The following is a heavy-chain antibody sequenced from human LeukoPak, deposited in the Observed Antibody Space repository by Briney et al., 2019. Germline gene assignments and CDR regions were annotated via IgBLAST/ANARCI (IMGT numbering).Heavy chain of an antibody. CDR1: RGSISSGAYH. J-gene: IGHJ4*02. D-gene: IGHD6-6*01. CDR2: IYHSGST. CDR3: ARSSSSPRLDY. V-gene: IGHV4-31*03. Sequence: SETLSLTCTVSRGSISSGAYHWSWIRQHPGKGLEWLGYIYHSGSTYYNPSLESRISISLDTSKNQFSLKLSSVTAADTAVYYCARSSSSPRLDYWGQGTLVTVSS.